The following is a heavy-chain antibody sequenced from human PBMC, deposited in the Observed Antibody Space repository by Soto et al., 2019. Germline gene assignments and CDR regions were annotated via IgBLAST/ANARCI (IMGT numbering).Heavy chain of an antibody. J-gene: IGHJ6*02. CDR2: ITGTGGNT. D-gene: IGHD4-4*01. Sequence: EVQLLESGGGLVQPGGSLRLSCAASGFPLSTYGMTWVRQAPGKGLEWVSAITGTGGNTYYVDSVKGRFTSSRDNTKKMIYLQVNTMRVEGTAVYYCARIRGYRYGLDVWGQGTTVTVSS. V-gene: IGHV3-23*01. CDR3: ARIRGYRYGLDV. CDR1: GFPLSTYG.